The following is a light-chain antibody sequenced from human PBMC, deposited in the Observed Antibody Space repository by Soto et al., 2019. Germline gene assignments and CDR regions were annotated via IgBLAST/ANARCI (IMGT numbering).Light chain of an antibody. J-gene: IGLJ2*01. CDR3: QSYDTSLSAVV. V-gene: IGLV1-40*01. Sequence: QPVLTQPPSVSGAPGQRVTISCTGSSSNIGAGYDVHWYQHVPGTAPKFLIYGDTNRPSGVPDRFSASKSGTSASLAITGLQAEDEDDYYRQSYDTSLSAVVFGGGTQLTVL. CDR1: SSNIGAGYD. CDR2: GDT.